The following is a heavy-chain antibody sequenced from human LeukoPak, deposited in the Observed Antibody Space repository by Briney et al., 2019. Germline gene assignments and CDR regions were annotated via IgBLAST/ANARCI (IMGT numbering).Heavy chain of an antibody. V-gene: IGHV3-23*01. CDR1: GFTFNNYA. CDR3: ARDFGLY. Sequence: GGSLRLSCVASGFTFNNYAMGWVRQTPATGLEWVSVITGRGGSTYYADSVKGRFTISRDNSKNTLYLQMNSLRAEDTAVYYCARDFGLYWGQGTLVTVSS. CDR2: ITGRGGST. J-gene: IGHJ4*02. D-gene: IGHD3-10*01.